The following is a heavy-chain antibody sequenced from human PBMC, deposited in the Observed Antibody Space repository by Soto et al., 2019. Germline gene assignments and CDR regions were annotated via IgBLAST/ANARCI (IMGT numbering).Heavy chain of an antibody. CDR2: ISVSGANT. Sequence: EVQLLESGGGLVHPGGSLRLSCVASGFKFSSYALTWVRQAPGKGLEWVSVISVSGANTYYADSVKGRFTISRDNSKNTLYLQMNSLRSEDTDIYYCGKASTSPLDGVDVWGQGTTVTVSS. CDR3: GKASTSPLDGVDV. V-gene: IGHV3-23*01. CDR1: GFKFSSYA. J-gene: IGHJ6*02.